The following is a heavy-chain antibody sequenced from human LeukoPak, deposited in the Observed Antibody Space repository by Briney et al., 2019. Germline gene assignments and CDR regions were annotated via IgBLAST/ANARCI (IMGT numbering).Heavy chain of an antibody. CDR1: GSSFTTYW. CDR2: IYPGDSDT. J-gene: IGHJ4*02. CDR3: ARPAGDILTGYLGY. V-gene: IGHV5-51*01. D-gene: IGHD3-9*01. Sequence: GASLKISCKGSGSSFTTYWIGWVRQLPGKGLEWMAIIYPGDSDTRYSPSLQGQVTISADKSISTAYLQWSSLKASDTAMYYCARPAGDILTGYLGYWGQGTLVTVSS.